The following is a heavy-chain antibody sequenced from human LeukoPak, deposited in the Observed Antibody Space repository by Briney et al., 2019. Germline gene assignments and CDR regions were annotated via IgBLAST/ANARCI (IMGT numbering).Heavy chain of an antibody. CDR3: TASVPYFDY. CDR2: IKSKTDGGTT. CDR1: GFTFNNAW. J-gene: IGHJ4*02. V-gene: IGHV3-15*01. Sequence: GGPLRLSCAASGFTFNNAWMSWVRQAPGKGLEWVGRIKSKTDGGTTDYVAPVKGRFTISRDDSKNTLSLQMNSLKTEDTAVYYCTASVPYFDYWGQGTLVTVSS.